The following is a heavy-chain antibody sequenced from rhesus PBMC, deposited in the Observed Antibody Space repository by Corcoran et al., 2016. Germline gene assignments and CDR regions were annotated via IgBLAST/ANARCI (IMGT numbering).Heavy chain of an antibody. Sequence: QVQLVQSGAEVKKPGASVKLSCKASGYTFSIYAISWVRQAPGQGLEWKGGIIPLVVITNYAKKSQGRVTITADTSTSTAYMELSSLRSEDTAVYYCARSTGEYYFDYWGQGVLVTVSS. CDR1: GYTFSIYA. J-gene: IGHJ4*01. D-gene: IGHD7-45*01. CDR3: ARSTGEYYFDY. V-gene: IGHV1-151*01. CDR2: IIPLVVIT.